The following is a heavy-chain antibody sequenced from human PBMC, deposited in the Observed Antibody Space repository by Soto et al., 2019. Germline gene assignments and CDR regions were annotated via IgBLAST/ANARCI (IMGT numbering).Heavy chain of an antibody. V-gene: IGHV4-59*01. CDR1: GGSISSYY. Sequence: SETLSLTCTVSGGSISSYYWSWIRQPPGKGLEWIGYIYYSGSTNYNPSLKSRVTISVDTSKNQFSLKLSSVTAADTAVYYCARSSSSPLICGGDCYSLETGFDYWGQGTLVTVSS. D-gene: IGHD2-21*02. CDR2: IYYSGST. J-gene: IGHJ4*02. CDR3: ARSSSSPLICGGDCYSLETGFDY.